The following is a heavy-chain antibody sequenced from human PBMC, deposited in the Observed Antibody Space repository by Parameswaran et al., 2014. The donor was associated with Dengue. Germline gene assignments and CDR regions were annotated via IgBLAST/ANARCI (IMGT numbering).Heavy chain of an antibody. Sequence: RWIRQPQEGLEWIGEINHSGSTNYNPSLKSRVTISVDTSKNQFSLKLSSVTAADTAVYYCARVPIDVVVPAPGNWFDPWGQGTPGHRLL. V-gene: IGHV4-34*01. J-gene: IGHJ5*02. CDR2: INHSGST. D-gene: IGHD2-2*01. CDR3: ARVPIDVVVPAPGNWFDP.